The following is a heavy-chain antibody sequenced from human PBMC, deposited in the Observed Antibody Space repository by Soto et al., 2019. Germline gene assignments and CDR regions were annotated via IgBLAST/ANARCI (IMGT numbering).Heavy chain of an antibody. CDR3: VRDPQRNDY. D-gene: IGHD6-25*01. V-gene: IGHV1-18*04. Sequence: QVQLVQSGPEVKKPGASVKVSCKASGYSFTSYGVSWVRQAPGQGLEWMGWISANSGNTDYAQNFRGRVTMTTETSTSTAYMDLRSLRSDDTAVYYCVRDPQRNDYWGQGTLVTVSS. CDR2: ISANSGNT. J-gene: IGHJ4*02. CDR1: GYSFTSYG.